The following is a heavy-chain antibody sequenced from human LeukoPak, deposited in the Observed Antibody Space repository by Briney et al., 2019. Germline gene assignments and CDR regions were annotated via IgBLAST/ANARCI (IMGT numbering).Heavy chain of an antibody. D-gene: IGHD6-19*01. V-gene: IGHV3-74*01. CDR1: GFTFSNYL. Sequence: GGSLRLSCAVSGFTFSNYLMHWVRQATGKGLVWVSRINEGGSASYADSVKGRFTISRDNGKNTVYLQMNSLRAEDTAVYFCARAPSGWYASDFWGQGTLVTVSS. CDR3: ARAPSGWYASDF. J-gene: IGHJ4*02. CDR2: INEGGSA.